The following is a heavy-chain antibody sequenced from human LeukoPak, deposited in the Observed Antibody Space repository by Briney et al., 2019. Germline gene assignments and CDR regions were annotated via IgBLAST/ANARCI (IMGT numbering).Heavy chain of an antibody. CDR1: GGSISSGSYY. Sequence: PSETLSLTCTVSGGSISSGSYYWDWIRQAPGTGLEWIGNIYHSGITYYNPSLKSRVTMSVDTSKNHFSLKLNSLTAADTAVYYCARHHSALNWFDPWGQGTLVTVSS. D-gene: IGHD2-15*01. J-gene: IGHJ5*02. CDR2: IYHSGIT. CDR3: ARHHSALNWFDP. V-gene: IGHV4-39*01.